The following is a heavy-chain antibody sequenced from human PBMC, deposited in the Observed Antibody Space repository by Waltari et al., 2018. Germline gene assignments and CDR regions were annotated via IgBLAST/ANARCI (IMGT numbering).Heavy chain of an antibody. J-gene: IGHJ4*02. D-gene: IGHD1-1*01. Sequence: EVQLVESGGGLIQPGGSLRLSCAASGFTVSSNYMSWVRQAPGKGREGVSGIYSGGSTYYADSVKGRFTISRDNSKNTLYLQMNSLRAEDTAVYYCAKDAGGTRNSPFVYWGQGTLVTVSS. V-gene: IGHV3-53*01. CDR1: GFTVSSNY. CDR3: AKDAGGTRNSPFVY. CDR2: IYSGGST.